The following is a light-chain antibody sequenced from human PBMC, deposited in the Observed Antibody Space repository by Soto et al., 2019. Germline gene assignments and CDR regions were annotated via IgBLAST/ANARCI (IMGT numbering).Light chain of an antibody. J-gene: IGLJ1*01. V-gene: IGLV2-14*01. Sequence: QSALTQPASVSGSPGQSITISCTGTSSDIGGYNSVSWYQQHPGKAPKLMIYEVNNRPPGISNRFSGSKSGNTAFLTVSGLQAEDEADYYCLSYADTAYVFGTGTKVTVL. CDR2: EVN. CDR1: SSDIGGYNS. CDR3: LSYADTAYV.